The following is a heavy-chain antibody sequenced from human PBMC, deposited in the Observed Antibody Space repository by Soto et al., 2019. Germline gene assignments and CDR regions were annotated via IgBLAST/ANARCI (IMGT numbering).Heavy chain of an antibody. V-gene: IGHV3-30*18. CDR3: AKDKSHGDYMYYFDY. J-gene: IGHJ4*02. CDR1: GFTFSSYA. Sequence: QVQLVESGGGVVQPGRSLRLSCAASGFTFSSYAMHWVRQAPGKGLEWVAVISYDGSNKYYADSVKGRFTISRDNSKNTLYLQMNSLRAEDTAVYYCAKDKSHGDYMYYFDYWGQGTLVTVSS. CDR2: ISYDGSNK. D-gene: IGHD4-17*01.